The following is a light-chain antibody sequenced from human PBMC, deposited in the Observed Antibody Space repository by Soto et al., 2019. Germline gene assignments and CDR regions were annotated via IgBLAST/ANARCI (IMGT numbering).Light chain of an antibody. Sequence: EIVLTQSPGTLSLSPGERATLSCRASQSVSSSYLAWYQQKPGQAPRLLIYGASSRATGIPDRFSGSGSGTDFTLTISRLEADDLEVYYCQQYGSSFTFGPGTKVDIK. CDR3: QQYGSSFT. J-gene: IGKJ3*01. CDR2: GAS. V-gene: IGKV3-20*01. CDR1: QSVSSSY.